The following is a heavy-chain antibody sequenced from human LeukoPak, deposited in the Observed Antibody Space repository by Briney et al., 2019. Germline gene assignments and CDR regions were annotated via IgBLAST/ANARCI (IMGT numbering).Heavy chain of an antibody. Sequence: GGSLRLSCAASGFTFSSYWMHWVRQAPGKGLVWVSRINTDGSSTSYADSVKGRFTISRDNAKNSLYLQMNSLRADDTAVYYCASTEYQRLGTDYWGQGTLVTVSS. V-gene: IGHV3-74*01. CDR2: INTDGSST. D-gene: IGHD6-25*01. CDR1: GFTFSSYW. J-gene: IGHJ4*02. CDR3: ASTEYQRLGTDY.